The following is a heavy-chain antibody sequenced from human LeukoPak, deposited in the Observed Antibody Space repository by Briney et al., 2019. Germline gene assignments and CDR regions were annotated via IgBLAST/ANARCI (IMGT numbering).Heavy chain of an antibody. CDR2: IKSKTDGGTT. D-gene: IGHD3-22*01. CDR1: GFTFSNAW. Sequence: PGGSLRLSCAASGFTFSNAWMSWVRQAPGKGLEWVGRIKSKTDGGTTDYAAPVKGRFTISRDDSKNTLYLQMNSLKTEDTAVYYCTTDGSYGSSGYYITSDYWGQGTLVTVSS. CDR3: TTDGSYGSSGYYITSDY. V-gene: IGHV3-15*01. J-gene: IGHJ4*02.